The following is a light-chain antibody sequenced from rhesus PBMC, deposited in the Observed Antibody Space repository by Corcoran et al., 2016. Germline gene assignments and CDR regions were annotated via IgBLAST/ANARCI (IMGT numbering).Light chain of an antibody. V-gene: IGKV3-42*01. CDR2: RAS. Sequence: EIVMTQSPATLSLSPGERATLSCRASHFVSTDVAWYKQKPGQAPKPLIYRASTRATGIPGRSSGSGSGTDFILTINSLEPEDVGLFYCQQDYSWPLTFGGGTKVERK. J-gene: IGKJ4*01. CDR3: QQDYSWPLT. CDR1: HFVSTD.